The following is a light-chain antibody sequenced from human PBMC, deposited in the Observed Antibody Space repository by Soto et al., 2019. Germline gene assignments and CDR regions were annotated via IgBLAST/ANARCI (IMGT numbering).Light chain of an antibody. CDR3: SSFAGSGTLVV. Sequence: QSALTQPRSVSGSPGQSVTISCTGTSSDVGAYNYVSWYQQHPGKAPKLIIYDVSKRPSGVPDRFSGSKSGNTASLTIPGLQADDEADYYCSSFAGSGTLVVFGGGTKLTVL. CDR2: DVS. V-gene: IGLV2-11*01. J-gene: IGLJ2*01. CDR1: SSDVGAYNY.